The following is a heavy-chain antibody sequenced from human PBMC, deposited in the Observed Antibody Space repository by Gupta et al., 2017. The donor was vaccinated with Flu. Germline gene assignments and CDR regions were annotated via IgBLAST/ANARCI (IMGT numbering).Heavy chain of an antibody. CDR3: VRSGSSWYGQPDNWFDP. Sequence: QVQLQESGPGLVKPSETLSLTCTVSGGSISSYYWSWIRQPPGKGLEWIGYIYYSGSTNYNPSLKSRVTISVDTSKNQFSLKLSAVTAADTAVYYCVRSGSSWYGQPDNWFDPWGQGTLVTVSS. CDR2: IYYSGST. D-gene: IGHD6-13*01. CDR1: GGSISSYY. V-gene: IGHV4-59*01. J-gene: IGHJ5*02.